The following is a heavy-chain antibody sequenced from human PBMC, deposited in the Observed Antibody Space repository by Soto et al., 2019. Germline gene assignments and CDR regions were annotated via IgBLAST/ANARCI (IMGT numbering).Heavy chain of an antibody. J-gene: IGHJ6*02. CDR1: GGTFSSYA. V-gene: IGHV1-69*01. Sequence: QVQLVQSGAEVKKPGSSVKISCKASGGTFSSYAISWVRQAPGQGLEWMGGIIPIFGTANYAQKFQGRVTITADESTSTAYVELSSLRSEDTAVYYCARTGITMVRGGGEQYYYYYYGMDVWGQGTTITV. CDR2: IIPIFGTA. D-gene: IGHD3-10*01. CDR3: ARTGITMVRGGGEQYYYYYYGMDV.